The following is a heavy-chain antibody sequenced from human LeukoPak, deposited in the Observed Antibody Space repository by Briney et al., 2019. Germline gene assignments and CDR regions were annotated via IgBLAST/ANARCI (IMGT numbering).Heavy chain of an antibody. V-gene: IGHV4-38-2*02. CDR2: IYHSGST. D-gene: IGHD3-22*01. CDR1: GYSIISDYF. CDR3: SRGIVGSRYFYFRYYFDY. Sequence: SETLSLTCTVSGYSIISDYFWGWIRQPPGNGLVWIGTIYHSGSTYYSPSLKNRVTVSVDTSNNEFSLKLISVIAADPAAVFYSRGIVGSRYFYFRYYFDYWGQGTLVTVSS. J-gene: IGHJ4*02.